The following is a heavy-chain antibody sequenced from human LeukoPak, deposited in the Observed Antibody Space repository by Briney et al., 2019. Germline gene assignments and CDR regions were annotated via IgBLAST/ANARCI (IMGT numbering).Heavy chain of an antibody. Sequence: ESGPTLVKPTPTLTLTFTFSGFSFTPRPVGVGLIRQPPGKAPEWLALNSWDDDKRYSPSLKNRLNVTNDTSKNHVILTMPNMDPVDTATYYCARRQQYNGNWNEGYFDHWGQGALVTVSS. D-gene: IGHD1-1*01. CDR2: NSWDDDK. CDR3: ARRQQYNGNWNEGYFDH. J-gene: IGHJ4*02. V-gene: IGHV2-5*02. CDR1: GFSFTPRPVG.